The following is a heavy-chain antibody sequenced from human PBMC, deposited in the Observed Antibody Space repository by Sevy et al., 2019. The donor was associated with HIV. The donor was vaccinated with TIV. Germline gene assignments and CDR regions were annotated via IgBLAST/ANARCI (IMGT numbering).Heavy chain of an antibody. Sequence: GGSLRLSCAASGFTFSSYGMHWVRQAPGKGLEWVAVISYDGSNKYYADSVKVRFTISRDNSKNTMYLQMNSLRAEDTAVYYCAKGDYDFWSSFYGMDVWGNGTTVTVSS. CDR2: ISYDGSNK. J-gene: IGHJ6*04. CDR1: GFTFSSYG. D-gene: IGHD3-3*01. V-gene: IGHV3-30*18. CDR3: AKGDYDFWSSFYGMDV.